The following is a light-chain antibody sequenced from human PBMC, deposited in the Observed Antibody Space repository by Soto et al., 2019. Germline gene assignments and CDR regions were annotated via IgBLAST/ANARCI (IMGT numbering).Light chain of an antibody. CDR2: AAS. Sequence: IVFMQSPGTLSLSPGERATLSCRASEIVGNNYLTWYQQKPDQAPRLLIYAASRRATGVPDRFSGSGFGTDFTLTISRLEPEDSAVYHCEQYDGSVLTFGGGTKV. V-gene: IGKV3-20*01. CDR3: EQYDGSVLT. J-gene: IGKJ4*01. CDR1: EIVGNNY.